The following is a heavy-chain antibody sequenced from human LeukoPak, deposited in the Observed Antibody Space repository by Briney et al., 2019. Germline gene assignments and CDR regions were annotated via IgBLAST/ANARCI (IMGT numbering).Heavy chain of an antibody. Sequence: SVKVSCKASGGTFSSYAISWVRQAPGQGLEWMGGIIPIFGTANYAQKFQGRVTITADESTSTAYMELSSLRSEDTAVCYCARAPRGYSSYFDYWGQGTLVTVSS. CDR2: IIPIFGTA. CDR1: GGTFSSYA. D-gene: IGHD5-18*01. J-gene: IGHJ4*02. V-gene: IGHV1-69*13. CDR3: ARAPRGYSSYFDY.